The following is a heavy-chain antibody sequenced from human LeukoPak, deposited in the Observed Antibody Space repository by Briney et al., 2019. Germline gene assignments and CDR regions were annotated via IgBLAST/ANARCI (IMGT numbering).Heavy chain of an antibody. CDR1: GGSIGTYY. CDR2: IYYSGST. CDR3: ARVGHYYDSGSYYDARGTFDY. D-gene: IGHD3-10*01. Sequence: PSETLSLTCTVSGGSIGTYYWSLIRQPPGKGLEWIGYIYYSGSTNYNPSLKSRVTISVDTSNNQFSLKLSSVTAADTAVYYCARVGHYYDSGSYYDARGTFDYWGQGTLVTVSS. V-gene: IGHV4-59*01. J-gene: IGHJ4*02.